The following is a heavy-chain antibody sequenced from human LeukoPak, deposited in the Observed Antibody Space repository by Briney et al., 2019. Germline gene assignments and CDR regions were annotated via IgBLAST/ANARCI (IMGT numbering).Heavy chain of an antibody. CDR2: IYYSGST. D-gene: IGHD2-15*01. CDR1: GGSISSSSYY. J-gene: IGHJ6*02. V-gene: IGHV4-39*01. CDR3: ARWSTRGSSYYYGMDV. Sequence: SETLSLTCTVSGGSISSSSYYWGWIRQPPGKGLEWIGSIYYSGSTYYNPSLKSRVTISVDTSKNQFSLKLSSVTAADTAVYYCARWSTRGSSYYYGMDVWGQGTTVTVSS.